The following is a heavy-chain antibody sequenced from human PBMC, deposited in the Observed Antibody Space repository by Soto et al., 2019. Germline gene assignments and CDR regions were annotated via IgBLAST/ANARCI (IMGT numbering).Heavy chain of an antibody. D-gene: IGHD3-22*01. CDR2: IYHSGST. Sequence: SETLSLTCAVSGGSISSSNWWSWVRQPPGKGLEWIGEIYHSGSTNYNPSLKSRVTISVDKSKNQFSLKLSSVTAADTAVYYCARGGIYDSSGCYCPRWRYFDYWGQGTLVTVSS. CDR1: GGSISSSNW. V-gene: IGHV4-4*02. J-gene: IGHJ4*02. CDR3: ARGGIYDSSGCYCPRWRYFDY.